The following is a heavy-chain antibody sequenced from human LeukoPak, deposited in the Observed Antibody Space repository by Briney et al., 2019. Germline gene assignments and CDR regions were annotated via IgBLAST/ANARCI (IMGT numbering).Heavy chain of an antibody. CDR2: IYPDDSDT. CDR3: VTEGVREAVRRPY. V-gene: IGHV5-51*01. J-gene: IGHJ4*02. CDR1: GYSFTSYW. D-gene: IGHD3-10*01. Sequence: GESLKISCKASGYSFTSYWIAWVRQMPGKGLECMGTIYPDDSDTRYRPSFQGQVTISADKSITTAYLQWKSLKASDTAMYYCVTEGVREAVRRPYWGQGTLVTVSS.